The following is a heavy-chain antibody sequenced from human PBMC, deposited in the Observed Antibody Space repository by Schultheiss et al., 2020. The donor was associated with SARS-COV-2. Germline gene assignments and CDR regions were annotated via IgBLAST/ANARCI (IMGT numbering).Heavy chain of an antibody. J-gene: IGHJ4*02. V-gene: IGHV4-39*07. CDR2: IYYSGST. Sequence: SQTLLLTCTVSGGSISSSSYYWGWIRQPPGKGLEWIGSIYYSGSTYYNPSLKSRVTISVDTSKNQFSLKLSSVTAADTAVYYCARSDGSSWYGVNYFDYWGQGTLVTVSS. CDR3: ARSDGSSWYGVNYFDY. D-gene: IGHD6-13*01. CDR1: GGSISSSSYY.